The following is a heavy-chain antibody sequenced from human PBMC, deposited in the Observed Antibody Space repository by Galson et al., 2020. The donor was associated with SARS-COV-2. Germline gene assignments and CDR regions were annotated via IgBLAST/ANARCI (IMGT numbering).Heavy chain of an antibody. J-gene: IGHJ4*02. V-gene: IGHV4-31*02. CDR3: ARARITMIVGVKEFDD. CDR1: GGSISSGGYY. CDR2: IYYSGSI. D-gene: IGHD3-22*01. Sequence: QTLSLTCTVSGGSISSGGYYWSWIRPHPGKGLEWLGYIYYSGSIYYNPSLKSRVTISVDTSTHQFSLKLSSVTAADTAVYYCARARITMIVGVKEFDDWGQGTLVTVAA.